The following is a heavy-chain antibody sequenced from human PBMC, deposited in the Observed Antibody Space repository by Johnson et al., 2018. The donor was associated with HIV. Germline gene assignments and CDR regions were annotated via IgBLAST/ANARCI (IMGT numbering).Heavy chain of an antibody. Sequence: VQLVESGGGVVQPGRSLRLSCAASGFTFSSYGMHWVRQAPGKGLEWVAFMRYDGSNKKNADSVKGRFTISRDNSKNTLYLQTNSLRVEDTAVYYCAKDRGYSYEWGFDAFDIWGQGTMVTVSS. CDR2: MRYDGSNK. CDR3: AKDRGYSYEWGFDAFDI. D-gene: IGHD5-18*01. CDR1: GFTFSSYG. V-gene: IGHV3-30*02. J-gene: IGHJ3*02.